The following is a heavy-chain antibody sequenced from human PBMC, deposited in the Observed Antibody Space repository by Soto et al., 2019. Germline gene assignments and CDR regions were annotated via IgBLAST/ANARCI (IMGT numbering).Heavy chain of an antibody. CDR3: ARADRGYSGYDLDC. V-gene: IGHV3-23*01. CDR1: GFTFSSYA. Sequence: GGSLRLSCAASGFTFSSYAMTWVRQAPGKGLGWVSAISGSGGNTYYADSVKGRFTISRDNSKNTLYLQMNSLRAEDTAVYYCARADRGYSGYDLDCWGQGTLVTVSS. CDR2: ISGSGGNT. D-gene: IGHD5-12*01. J-gene: IGHJ4*02.